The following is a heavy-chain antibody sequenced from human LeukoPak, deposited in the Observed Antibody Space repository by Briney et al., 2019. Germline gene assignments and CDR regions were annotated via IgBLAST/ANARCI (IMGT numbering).Heavy chain of an antibody. Sequence: PSETLSLTCTVSGGSISSYYWSWIRQPPGKGLEWIGYIYYSGSTYYNPSLKSRVTISVDTSKNQFSLKLSSVTAADTAVYYCAKDPMYCGGDCYSGGDAFDIWGQGTMVTVSS. V-gene: IGHV4-59*12. CDR3: AKDPMYCGGDCYSGGDAFDI. CDR2: IYYSGST. D-gene: IGHD2-21*02. J-gene: IGHJ3*02. CDR1: GGSISSYY.